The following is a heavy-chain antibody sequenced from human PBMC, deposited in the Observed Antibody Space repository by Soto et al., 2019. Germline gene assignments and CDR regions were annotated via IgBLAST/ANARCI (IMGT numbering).Heavy chain of an antibody. CDR2: ISSDGGKA. J-gene: IGHJ4*02. D-gene: IGHD1-7*01. Sequence: GGSLRLSCAASGFTVSCFAMHWVRQAPGKGLEWVAFISSDGGKAYYADSMKGRFTISRDNSKNTLDLQMNSLKPEDTAVYYCARDWAWNYDYWGQGTLVTVSS. CDR3: ARDWAWNYDY. V-gene: IGHV3-30-3*01. CDR1: GFTVSCFA.